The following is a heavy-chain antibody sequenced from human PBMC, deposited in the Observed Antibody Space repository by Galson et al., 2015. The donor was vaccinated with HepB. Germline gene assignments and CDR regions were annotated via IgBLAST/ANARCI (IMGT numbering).Heavy chain of an antibody. Sequence: SVKVSCKASGYTFTGYYMHWVRQAPGQGLEWMGWINPNSGGTNYAQKFQGRVTMTRDTSISTAYMELSRLRSDDTAVYYCARDSHPITMIQGYGMDVWGQGTTVTVSS. D-gene: IGHD3-10*01. J-gene: IGHJ6*02. CDR2: INPNSGGT. CDR3: ARDSHPITMIQGYGMDV. V-gene: IGHV1-2*02. CDR1: GYTFTGYY.